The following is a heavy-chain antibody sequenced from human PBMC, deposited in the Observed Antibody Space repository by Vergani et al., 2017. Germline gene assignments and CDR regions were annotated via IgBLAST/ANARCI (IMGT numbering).Heavy chain of an antibody. Sequence: EVQLVESGGGLVKPGGSLRLSCAASGFTFSSYSMNWVRQAPGKGLEWVSSISSSSSYIYYADSVKGRFTISRDNAKNSLYLQMNSLRAEDTAVYYCARDXGEGWELLNSYYYYGMDVWGQGTTVTVSS. J-gene: IGHJ6*02. D-gene: IGHD1-26*01. V-gene: IGHV3-21*01. CDR1: GFTFSSYS. CDR2: ISSSSSYI. CDR3: ARDXGEGWELLNSYYYYGMDV.